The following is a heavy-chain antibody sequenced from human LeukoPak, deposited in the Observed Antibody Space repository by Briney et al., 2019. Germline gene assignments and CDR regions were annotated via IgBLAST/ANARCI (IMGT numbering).Heavy chain of an antibody. CDR1: GYSFTNYW. D-gene: IGHD3-10*01. CDR2: VYPGDSDT. J-gene: IGHJ4*02. V-gene: IGHV5-51*01. CDR3: ARGNYGSAIYYNVAFDY. Sequence: GESLKISCKGSGYSFTNYWIVWVRQMPAKGLEWMGIVYPGDSDTRYRPSFQGQVTISADKSISTAYLQWSSLKVSDTAMYYCARGNYGSAIYYNVAFDYWGQGTLVTVSS.